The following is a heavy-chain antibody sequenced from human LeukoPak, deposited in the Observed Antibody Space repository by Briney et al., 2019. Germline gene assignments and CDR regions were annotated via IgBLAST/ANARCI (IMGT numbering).Heavy chain of an antibody. CDR1: GGSISSSSYY. V-gene: IGHV4-39*01. J-gene: IGHJ3*02. D-gene: IGHD2-2*01. CDR3: ASLFVVVPAAIPLDAFDI. CDR2: FYYSRST. Sequence: PSETLFLTCTVPGGSISSSSYYWGWIRQPPGKGLEWIGSFYYSRSTYYNPSLKSRVTISVDTSKNQFSLKLSSVTATDTAVYYCASLFVVVPAAIPLDAFDIWGQGTMVTVSS.